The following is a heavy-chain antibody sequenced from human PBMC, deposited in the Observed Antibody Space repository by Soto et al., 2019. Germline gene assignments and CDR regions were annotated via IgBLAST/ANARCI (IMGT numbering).Heavy chain of an antibody. J-gene: IGHJ1*01. CDR3: ARVEYYYDSSGYYHEFFQH. D-gene: IGHD3-22*01. CDR1: GLSFRTYS. Sequence: PGGSLRLSCAASGLSFRTYSMNWVRQPPGNGLECISYLNTLSSTTYYADSVKGRFTVSRDNAENSLFLQMNSLRDEDTACYYCARVEYYYDSSGYYHEFFQHWG. V-gene: IGHV3-48*02. CDR2: LNTLSSTT.